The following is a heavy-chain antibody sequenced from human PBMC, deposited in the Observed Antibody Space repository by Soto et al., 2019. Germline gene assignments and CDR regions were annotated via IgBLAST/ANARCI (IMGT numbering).Heavy chain of an antibody. D-gene: IGHD2-2*01. CDR1: ADTFTGYT. V-gene: IGHV1-69*13. CDR2: IIPRSATS. J-gene: IGHJ6*02. Sequence: SVKVSCKASADTFTGYTVTWMRQAPGQGLEWMGGIIPRSATSNYAQKFQGRVTITADESTNTAYMELSSLRSEDTAVYYCAREGLVLVPTTVNSDYYYYAMDVWGQGTTVTVSS. CDR3: AREGLVLVPTTVNSDYYYYAMDV.